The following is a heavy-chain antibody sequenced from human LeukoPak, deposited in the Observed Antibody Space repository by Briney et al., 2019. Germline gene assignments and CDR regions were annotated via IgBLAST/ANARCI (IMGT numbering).Heavy chain of an antibody. CDR1: GFTFSNAW. Sequence: GGSLRLSCAASGFTFSNAWMSWVRQAPGKGLEWVGRIKSKTDGGTTDYAAPVGGRFTISRDDSRNTAYLQMNSLKTEDTAVYYCTTQYSSGPPGYWGQGTLVTVSS. V-gene: IGHV3-15*01. D-gene: IGHD6-19*01. CDR3: TTQYSSGPPGY. J-gene: IGHJ4*02. CDR2: IKSKTDGGTT.